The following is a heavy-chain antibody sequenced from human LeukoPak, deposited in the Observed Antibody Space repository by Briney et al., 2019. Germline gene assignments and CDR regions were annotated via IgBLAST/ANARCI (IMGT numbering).Heavy chain of an antibody. V-gene: IGHV3-66*01. D-gene: IGHD3-9*01. CDR2: LYSGGTT. CDR1: GLTVSSHY. Sequence: GGSLRLSCAASGLTVSSHYMSWVRQAPGKGLEWVSVLYSGGTTYYADSVKGRFTISRDNSKNTLYLQMNSLRAEDTAVYYCARDLETDISDAFDIWGQGTMVTVSS. CDR3: ARDLETDISDAFDI. J-gene: IGHJ3*02.